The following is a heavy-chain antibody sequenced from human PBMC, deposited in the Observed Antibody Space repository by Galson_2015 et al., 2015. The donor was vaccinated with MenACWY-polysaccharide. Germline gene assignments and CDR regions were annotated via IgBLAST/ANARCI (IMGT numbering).Heavy chain of an antibody. CDR3: AKAHVAARPDRRMVYFYYMDV. CDR1: GFIFSSYA. Sequence: SLRLSCAASGFIFSSYALNWVRQAPGKGLEWVSAVSGSGGSTYFADSVKGRFTISRDNPKNTLYLQMNGLRAEDTAVYYCAKAHVAARPDRRMVYFYYMDVWGKGTTVTVSS. J-gene: IGHJ6*03. D-gene: IGHD6-6*01. CDR2: VSGSGGST. V-gene: IGHV3-23*01.